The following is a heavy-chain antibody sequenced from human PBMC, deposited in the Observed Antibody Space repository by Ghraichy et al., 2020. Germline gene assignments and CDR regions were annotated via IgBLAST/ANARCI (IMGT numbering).Heavy chain of an antibody. CDR2: IKQDESEK. J-gene: IGHJ5*01. CDR3: AKTGGVNYFDSSGYLNS. CDR1: GFTFSSYW. D-gene: IGHD3-22*01. Sequence: GSLRLSCVASGFTFSSYWMAWVRQAPGKGLEWVANIKQDESEKYYVDSVKGRFTISRDNAENSLYLQMNSLRAEETAVYYCAKTGGVNYFDSSGYLNSWGHGALGTVSS. V-gene: IGHV3-7*03.